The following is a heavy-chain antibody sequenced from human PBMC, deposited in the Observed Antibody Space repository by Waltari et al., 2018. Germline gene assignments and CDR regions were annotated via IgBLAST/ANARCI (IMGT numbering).Heavy chain of an antibody. V-gene: IGHV1-8*02. J-gene: IGHJ4*02. CDR2: MSPNSGDT. Sequence: QVHMVQSGAEVKQPGASVRVSCQASGSPFTTFDINWVRQAPGRGLEWMGWMSPNSGDTGFAQDFQDRVTMTRDTAINTAYLELAGLTFEDTAFYYCARGIDAGVDYWGQGTLVTVSS. CDR3: ARGIDAGVDY. CDR1: GSPFTTFD.